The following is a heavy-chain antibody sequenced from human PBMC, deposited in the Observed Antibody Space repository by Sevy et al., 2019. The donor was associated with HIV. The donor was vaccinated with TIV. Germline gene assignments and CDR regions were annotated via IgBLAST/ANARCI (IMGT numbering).Heavy chain of an antibody. V-gene: IGHV3-23*01. Sequence: RGSLRLSCAASGFTFAKYSMSWVRQAPGKGLEWVSTFSFGCGRINYADSVKGRFTISRDDSKNTLFLQMNSLRAEVMATYFCAREGCTQPHDYWGQGTLVTVSS. D-gene: IGHD2-8*01. CDR3: AREGCTQPHDY. CDR2: FSFGCGRI. CDR1: GFTFAKYS. J-gene: IGHJ4*02.